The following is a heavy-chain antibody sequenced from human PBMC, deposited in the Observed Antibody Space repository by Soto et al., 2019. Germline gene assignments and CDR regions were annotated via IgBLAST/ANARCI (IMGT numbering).Heavy chain of an antibody. CDR1: GFAFSDSA. V-gene: IGHV3-73*01. J-gene: IGHJ3*02. CDR2: IKDKGNNYAI. D-gene: IGHD2-21*02. Sequence: PGGSQRLSYVASGFAFSDSAVHWVRQSSGKGLEWVGRIKDKGNNYAIAYAASVTGRFTVSRDDSKNTAYLQINSLKIEDTAIYFCTRHRIIWANHMTAAVSNDGFDIWGQGTMVTVSS. CDR3: TRHRIIWANHMTAAVSNDGFDI.